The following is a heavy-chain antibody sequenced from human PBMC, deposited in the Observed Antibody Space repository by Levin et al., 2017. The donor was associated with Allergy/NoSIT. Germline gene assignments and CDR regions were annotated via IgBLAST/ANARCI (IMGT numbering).Heavy chain of an antibody. D-gene: IGHD2-2*01. Sequence: GSLRLSCTVSGVSIRSSDYYWGWIRQSPEKGLEWMGTIYFSGSTYYNPSLRSRITISADMSKNLLSLSLSSVTAADSALYYCAGYCTSTRCSDNYYYGMDVWGHGTAVTVSS. CDR1: GVSIRSSDYY. CDR3: AGYCTSTRCSDNYYYGMDV. CDR2: IYFSGST. V-gene: IGHV4-39*01. J-gene: IGHJ6*02.